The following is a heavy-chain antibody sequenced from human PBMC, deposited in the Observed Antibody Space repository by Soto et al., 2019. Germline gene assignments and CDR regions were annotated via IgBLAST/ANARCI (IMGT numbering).Heavy chain of an antibody. CDR1: GFTFSSYW. CDR3: ARDSGTYPEYFDY. D-gene: IGHD1-26*01. J-gene: IGHJ4*02. CDR2: INSDGSST. Sequence: GGSLRLSCAASGFTFSSYWMHWVRQAPGKGLVWVSRINSDGSSTSYADSVKGRFTISRDNAKNTLYLQMNSLRAEDTAVYYWARDSGTYPEYFDYCGQATLVTVSS. V-gene: IGHV3-74*01.